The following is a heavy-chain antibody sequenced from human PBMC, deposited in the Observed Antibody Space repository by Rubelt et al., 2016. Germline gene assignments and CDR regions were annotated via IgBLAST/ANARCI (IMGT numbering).Heavy chain of an antibody. CDR3: ARAVSYYDSSGYGYYYYMDV. D-gene: IGHD3-22*01. CDR2: IYYSGST. J-gene: IGHJ6*03. Sequence: QLQLQESGPGLVKPSETLSLTCTVSGGSISSSSYYWGWIRQPPGKGLEWIGSIYYSGSTYSNPSLKSRVSISVDTSKNQVSLKLSSVTAADTAVYYCARAVSYYDSSGYGYYYYMDVWGKGTTVTVSS. V-gene: IGHV4-39*07. CDR1: GGSISSSSYY.